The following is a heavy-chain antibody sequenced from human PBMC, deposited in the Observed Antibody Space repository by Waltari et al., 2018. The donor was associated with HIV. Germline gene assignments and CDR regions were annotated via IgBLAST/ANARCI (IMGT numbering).Heavy chain of an antibody. J-gene: IGHJ4*02. CDR1: GGPFSSVSSH. Sequence: QLQLQESGPGLVKPSETLSLTCTVPGGPFSSVSSHWGWIRHPPGKGLEWIGSIYYSGSTYYNPSLKSRVTISVDTSKNQFSLKLSSVTAADTAVYYCARMGAVAGKKTRKAIFDYWGQGTLVTVSS. CDR2: IYYSGST. D-gene: IGHD6-19*01. V-gene: IGHV4-39*01. CDR3: ARMGAVAGKKTRKAIFDY.